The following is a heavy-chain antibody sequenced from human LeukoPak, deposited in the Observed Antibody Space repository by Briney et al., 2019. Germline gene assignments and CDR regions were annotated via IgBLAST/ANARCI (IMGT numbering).Heavy chain of an antibody. Sequence: ASVKVSCTASGYTFTSYDINWVRQATGHGLEWMGWMNPNNGNTGYAQKFQGRVTMTRNTSIGTAYMDLSGPTSDDTAVYYCARGYSYGRIDYWGQGTLVTVSS. V-gene: IGHV1-8*01. J-gene: IGHJ4*02. CDR1: GYTFTSYD. D-gene: IGHD5-18*01. CDR3: ARGYSYGRIDY. CDR2: MNPNNGNT.